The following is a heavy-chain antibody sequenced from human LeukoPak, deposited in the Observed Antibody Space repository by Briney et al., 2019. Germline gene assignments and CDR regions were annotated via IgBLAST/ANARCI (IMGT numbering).Heavy chain of an antibody. CDR2: ISYDGSNK. Sequence: PGGSLRLSCAASPFTSSGHWMSWVRQAPGKGLEWVAVISYDGSNKYYADSVKGRFTISRDNSKNTLYLQMNSLRAEDTAVYYCARDEGSSYDYGDPFDYWGQGTLVTVSS. CDR1: PFTSSGHW. D-gene: IGHD4-17*01. J-gene: IGHJ4*02. CDR3: ARDEGSSYDYGDPFDY. V-gene: IGHV3-30-3*01.